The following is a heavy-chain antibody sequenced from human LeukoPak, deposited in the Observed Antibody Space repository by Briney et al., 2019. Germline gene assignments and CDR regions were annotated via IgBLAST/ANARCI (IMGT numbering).Heavy chain of an antibody. D-gene: IGHD3-16*01. CDR3: ARDDADLGGTFFDY. CDR1: GGSLSGYY. J-gene: IGHJ4*02. Sequence: SETLSLTCGVCGGSLSGYYWSWIRQAPGKGLEWIGEVSHSGDTLYTTSLKSRVTISLATSKNQISLKLNSVAAADTAMYYCARDDADLGGTFFDYWGEGSLVTVSS. V-gene: IGHV4-34*01. CDR2: VSHSGDT.